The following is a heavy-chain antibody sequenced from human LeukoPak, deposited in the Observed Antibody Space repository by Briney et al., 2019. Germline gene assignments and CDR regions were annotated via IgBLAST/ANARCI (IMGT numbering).Heavy chain of an antibody. CDR3: AGLLTGFGFDP. CDR1: GGSISSSSYY. D-gene: IGHD3-10*01. J-gene: IGHJ5*02. V-gene: IGHV4-39*01. CDR2: IYYSGST. Sequence: SETLSLTCTVSGGSISSSSYYWGWIRQPPGKGLEWIGSIYYSGSTYYNPSLKSRVTISVDTSKNQFSLKLSSVTAADTAVYYCAGLLTGFGFDPWGQGTLVTVSS.